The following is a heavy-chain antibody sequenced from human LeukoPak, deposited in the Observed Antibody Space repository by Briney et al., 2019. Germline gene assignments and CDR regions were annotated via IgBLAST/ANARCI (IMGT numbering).Heavy chain of an antibody. CDR1: GGSISSYY. D-gene: IGHD3-3*01. CDR3: ARDQGPRYYDFWSGYSYFDY. J-gene: IGHJ4*02. Sequence: SETLSLTCTVSGGSISSYYWSWIRQPAGKGLEWIGRIYTSGSTNYNPSLKSRVTMSVDTSKNQFSLKLSSVTAADTAVYYCARDQGPRYYDFWSGYSYFDYWGQGTLVTVSS. CDR2: IYTSGST. V-gene: IGHV4-4*07.